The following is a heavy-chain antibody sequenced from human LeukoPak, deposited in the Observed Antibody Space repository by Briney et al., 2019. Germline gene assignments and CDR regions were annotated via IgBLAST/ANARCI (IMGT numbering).Heavy chain of an antibody. Sequence: GGSLRLSYAASGFTFSSYWMSWVRQAPGKGLEWVANIKQDGSEKYYVDSVKGRFTISRDNAKNSLYLQMNSLRAEDTAVYYCARGPYSSGSIVLPMLFDPWGQGTLVTVSS. CDR3: ARGPYSSGSIVLPMLFDP. V-gene: IGHV3-7*01. CDR2: IKQDGSEK. CDR1: GFTFSSYW. J-gene: IGHJ5*02. D-gene: IGHD3-22*01.